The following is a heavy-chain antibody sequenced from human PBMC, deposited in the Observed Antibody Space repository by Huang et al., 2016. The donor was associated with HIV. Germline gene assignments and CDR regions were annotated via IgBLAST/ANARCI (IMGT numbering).Heavy chain of an antibody. CDR2: IDGSSTKV. V-gene: IGHV3-48*01. J-gene: IGHJ4*02. CDR3: VREGSSSYSEPFDH. D-gene: IGHD3-10*01. Sequence: EVQLVASGGGLVQPGGSLRLSCAASGFDLKIYSMNWVRQATGKGLEWVAYIDGSSTKVYYADSVKGRFTISRDNARKSVFLRMNSLRVEDTAVYYCVREGSSSYSEPFDHWGQGTLVTVSS. CDR1: GFDLKIYS.